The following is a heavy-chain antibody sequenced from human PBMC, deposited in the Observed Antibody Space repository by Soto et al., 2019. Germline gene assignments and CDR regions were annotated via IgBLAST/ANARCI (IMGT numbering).Heavy chain of an antibody. J-gene: IGHJ4*02. V-gene: IGHV1-2*02. Sequence: GASVKVSCKASGYTFTGYYMHWVRQAPGQGLEWMGWINPNSGGTNYAQKFQGRVTMTRDTSISTAYMELSRLRSDDTAVYYCARDRPSIYYYDSSGYYSVDWGQGTLVTVSS. D-gene: IGHD3-22*01. CDR2: INPNSGGT. CDR3: ARDRPSIYYYDSSGYYSVD. CDR1: GYTFTGYY.